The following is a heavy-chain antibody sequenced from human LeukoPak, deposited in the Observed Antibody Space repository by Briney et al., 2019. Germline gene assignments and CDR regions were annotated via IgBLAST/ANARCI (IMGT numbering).Heavy chain of an antibody. CDR2: ISAYNGNK. J-gene: IGHJ4*02. CDR1: GYTFTSYG. D-gene: IGHD5-12*01. Sequence: GAAVKVSCKASGYTFTSYGISWVRQAPGQGLEWMGWISAYNGNKNYAQKLQGRVTMTTDTSTSTAYMELRSLRSDDTALYYCARTDIVATNFFDYWGQGTLVTASS. CDR3: ARTDIVATNFFDY. V-gene: IGHV1-18*01.